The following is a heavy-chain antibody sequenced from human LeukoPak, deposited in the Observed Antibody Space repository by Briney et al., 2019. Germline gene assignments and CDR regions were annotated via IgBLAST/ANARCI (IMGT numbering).Heavy chain of an antibody. Sequence: SVKVSCKASGGTFSSYDISWVRQAPGQGLEWMGGIIPIFGTANYAQNFHGRVTITADEATSTAYMELSRLRSEDTAVYYFARSFDWLYPDDYWGQGTLVTVSS. D-gene: IGHD3-9*01. V-gene: IGHV1-69*13. CDR2: IIPIFGTA. CDR1: GGTFSSYD. J-gene: IGHJ4*02. CDR3: ARSFDWLYPDDY.